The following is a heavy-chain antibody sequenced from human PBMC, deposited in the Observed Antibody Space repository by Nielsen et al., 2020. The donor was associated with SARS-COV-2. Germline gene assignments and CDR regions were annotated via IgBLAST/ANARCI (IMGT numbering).Heavy chain of an antibody. V-gene: IGHV3-23*01. CDR2: ISASGSST. CDR1: GFTFRRYA. D-gene: IGHD3-3*01. CDR3: AIIWSGYTDAFDI. J-gene: IGHJ3*02. Sequence: GESLKISCAVSGFTFRRYAMSWVRRAPGKGLEWVSAISASGSSTCYGDAVKGRFTISRDNSKNTLYLQMNSLRAEDTAVYYCAIIWSGYTDAFDIWGQGTMVTVSS.